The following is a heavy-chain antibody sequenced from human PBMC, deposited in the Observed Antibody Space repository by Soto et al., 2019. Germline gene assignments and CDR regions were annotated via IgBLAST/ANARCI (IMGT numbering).Heavy chain of an antibody. J-gene: IGHJ6*02. CDR2: IIPIFGTA. CDR3: AKYLPSGDFWSGYSNYYYGMDV. D-gene: IGHD3-3*01. CDR1: GGTFSSYA. V-gene: IGHV1-69*13. Sequence: VASVKVSCKASGGTFSSYAISWVRQAPGQGLEWMGGIIPIFGTANYAQKFQGRVTITADESTSTAYMELSSLRSEDTAVYYCAKYLPSGDFWSGYSNYYYGMDVWGQGTTVTVSS.